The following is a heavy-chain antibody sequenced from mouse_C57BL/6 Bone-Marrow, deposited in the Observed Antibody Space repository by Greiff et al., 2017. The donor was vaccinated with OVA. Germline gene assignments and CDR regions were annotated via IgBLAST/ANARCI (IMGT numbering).Heavy chain of an antibody. Sequence: EVKVVESGGGLVQPGGSMKLSCVASGFTFSNYWMNWVRQSPEKGLEWVAQIRLKSDNYATHYAESVKGRFTISRDDSKSSVYLQMNNLRAEDTGIYYCTAYYSGAYWGQGTLVTVSA. CDR1: GFTFSNYW. D-gene: IGHD2-12*01. CDR3: TAYYSGAY. J-gene: IGHJ3*01. V-gene: IGHV6-3*01. CDR2: IRLKSDNYAT.